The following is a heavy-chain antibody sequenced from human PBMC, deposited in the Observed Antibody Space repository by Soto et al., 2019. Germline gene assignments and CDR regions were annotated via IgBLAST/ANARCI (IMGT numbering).Heavy chain of an antibody. CDR1: GYTFTNFG. J-gene: IGHJ4*02. Sequence: QVQLVQSGAEVKKPGASVKVSCKASGYTFTNFGISWVRQAPGQGLEWMGWISAYNGNTNYAQKFQGRVTMTTDKSTSTAYMEVRSLRFDDPAVYYCARGGTQIDYSGQGTLVTVSS. D-gene: IGHD3-16*01. CDR3: ARGGTQIDY. CDR2: ISAYNGNT. V-gene: IGHV1-18*01.